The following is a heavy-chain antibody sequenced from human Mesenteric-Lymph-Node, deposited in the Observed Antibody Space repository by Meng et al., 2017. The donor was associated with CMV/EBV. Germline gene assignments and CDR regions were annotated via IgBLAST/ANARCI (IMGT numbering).Heavy chain of an antibody. CDR2: ISGSGGST. CDR3: AKGSSSSGVYYYYYGMDV. Sequence: GSLRLSCAASGFTFSSYAMSWVRQAPGKGLEWVSAISGSGGSTYYADSVKGRFTISRDNSKNTLYLQMNSLRAEDTAVYYCAKGSSSSGVYYYYYGMDVWGQGTTVTVSS. D-gene: IGHD6-6*01. CDR1: GFTFSSYA. V-gene: IGHV3-23*01. J-gene: IGHJ6*02.